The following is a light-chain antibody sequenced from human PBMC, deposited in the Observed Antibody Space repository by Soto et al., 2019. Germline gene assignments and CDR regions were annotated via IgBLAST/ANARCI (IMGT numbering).Light chain of an antibody. V-gene: IGLV1-40*01. CDR2: QKT. CDR3: QSYDNSLRGVV. J-gene: IGLJ2*01. CDR1: SSNIGAGYD. Sequence: VVTQPPSLSGAPGQRVTISCTGNSSNIGAGYDVHWYQQLPGTAPKLLVLQKTKRPSGVSDRFSVSKSGSSASLAITGIQAADEADYYCQSYDNSLRGVVFGGGTKVTVL.